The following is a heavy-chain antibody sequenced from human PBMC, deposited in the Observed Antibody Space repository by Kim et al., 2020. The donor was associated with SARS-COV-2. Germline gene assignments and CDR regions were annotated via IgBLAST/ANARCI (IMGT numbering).Heavy chain of an antibody. D-gene: IGHD1-26*01. Sequence: SVKVSCKASGGTFSSYAISWVRQAPGQGLEWMGRIIPILGIANYAQKFHGRVTITADKSTSTAYMELSSLRSEDTAVYYCSRDRRGMATTFEFWGQGTLATVPS. J-gene: IGHJ4*02. CDR2: IIPILGIA. CDR1: GGTFSSYA. CDR3: SRDRRGMATTFEF. V-gene: IGHV1-69*04.